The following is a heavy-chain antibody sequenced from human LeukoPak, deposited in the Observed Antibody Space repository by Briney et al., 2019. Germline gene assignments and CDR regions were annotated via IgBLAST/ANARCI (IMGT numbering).Heavy chain of an antibody. CDR3: ARAFGGSSSWSDYYYYYMDV. J-gene: IGHJ6*03. CDR2: IYYSGST. Sequence: PSETPSLTCTVSGGSISSSSYYWGWIRQPPGKGLEWIGSIYYSGSTYYNPSLKSRVTISVDTSKNQFSLKLSSVTAADTAVYYCARAFGGSSSWSDYYYYYMDVWGKGTTVTVSS. CDR1: GGSISSSSYY. V-gene: IGHV4-39*07. D-gene: IGHD6-13*01.